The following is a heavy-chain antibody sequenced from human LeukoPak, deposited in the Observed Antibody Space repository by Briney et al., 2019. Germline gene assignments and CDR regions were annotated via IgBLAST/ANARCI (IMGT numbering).Heavy chain of an antibody. Sequence: GGSLRLSCAASGFTFHTYSMTWVRQAPEKGLEWVSSISYDTSDKYYAASVKGRFTISRDNAKNSLYLQMNSLRAEDTAVYYCARDRGYYYGSGSYSKDNWFDPWGQGTLVTVSS. V-gene: IGHV3-21*01. CDR3: ARDRGYYYGSGSYSKDNWFDP. J-gene: IGHJ5*02. CDR2: ISYDTSDK. D-gene: IGHD3-10*01. CDR1: GFTFHTYS.